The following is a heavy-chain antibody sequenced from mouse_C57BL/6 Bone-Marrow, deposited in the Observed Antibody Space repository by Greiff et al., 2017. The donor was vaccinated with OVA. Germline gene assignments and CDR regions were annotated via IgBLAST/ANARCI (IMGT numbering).Heavy chain of an antibody. V-gene: IGHV1-59*01. CDR1: GYTFTSYW. CDR3: AEGNWDY. D-gene: IGHD4-1*01. Sequence: QVQLQQPGAELVRPGTSVKLSCKASGYTFTSYWMHWVKQRPGQGLEWIGVIDPSDSYTNYNQKFKGKATLTVDTSSSTAYMQLSSLTSEDSAVCYCAEGNWDYWGQGTTLTVSS. J-gene: IGHJ2*01. CDR2: IDPSDSYT.